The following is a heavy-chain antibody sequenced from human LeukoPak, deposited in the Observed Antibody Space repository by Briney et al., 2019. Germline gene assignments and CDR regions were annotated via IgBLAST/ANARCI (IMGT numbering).Heavy chain of an antibody. CDR1: GFTFSSCE. CDR3: AREGVPAAFDI. V-gene: IGHV3-48*03. J-gene: IGHJ3*02. Sequence: PGGSLRLSCAASGFTFSSCEMNWVRQAPGKGLEWVSYIRGSGNTTYYADSVKGRFTISRDNAKNSLYLQLNSLRAEDTAVYYCAREGVPAAFDIWGQGTMVTVSS. D-gene: IGHD2-2*01. CDR2: IRGSGNTT.